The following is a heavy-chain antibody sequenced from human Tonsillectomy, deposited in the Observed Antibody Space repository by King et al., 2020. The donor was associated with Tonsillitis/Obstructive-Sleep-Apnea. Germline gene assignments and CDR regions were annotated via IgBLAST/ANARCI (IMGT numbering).Heavy chain of an antibody. V-gene: IGHV3-30*04. CDR2: ISYDGSNK. J-gene: IGHJ4*02. Sequence: VQLVESGGGVVQPGRSLRLSCAASGFTFSSYAMHWVRQAPGKGLEWVAVISYDGSNKYYADSVKGRFTISRDISKNTLYLQMNSLRVEDTAVYYCAGGSGIQSSTWYSIDYWGQGTLVTVSS. CDR1: GFTFSSYA. CDR3: AGGSGIQSSTWYSIDY. D-gene: IGHD6-13*01.